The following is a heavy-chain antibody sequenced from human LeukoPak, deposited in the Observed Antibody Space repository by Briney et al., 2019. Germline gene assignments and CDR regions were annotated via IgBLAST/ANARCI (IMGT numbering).Heavy chain of an antibody. CDR2: FDPDDGET. D-gene: IGHD1-26*01. CDR3: ATGTSGSYYVGIVRPIDY. Sequence: GASVKVSCKVSGYTLTELPIHWVRQAPGKGLEWMGGFDPDDGETVYAQMFQGRVTMTEDISSDTASMELSSLRSEDTAVYYCATGTSGSYYVGIVRPIDYWGQGTLVTVSS. CDR1: GYTLTELP. J-gene: IGHJ4*02. V-gene: IGHV1-24*01.